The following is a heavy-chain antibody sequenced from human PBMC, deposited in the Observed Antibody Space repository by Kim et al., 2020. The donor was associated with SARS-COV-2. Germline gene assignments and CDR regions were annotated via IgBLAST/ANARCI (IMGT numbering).Heavy chain of an antibody. CDR1: GIAFSDHY. CDR2: SRDKGSAYIT. J-gene: IGHJ4*02. V-gene: IGHV3-72*01. D-gene: IGHD3-10*01. Sequence: GGSLRLSCAASGIAFSDHYMDWVRQAPGKGLEWVGRSRDKGSAYITEYAASVRGRFTISRDDSKNSLYLQMGSLKTDDTAVYYCVKELAGSRQLDYWGQGTLVTVSS. CDR3: VKELAGSRQLDY.